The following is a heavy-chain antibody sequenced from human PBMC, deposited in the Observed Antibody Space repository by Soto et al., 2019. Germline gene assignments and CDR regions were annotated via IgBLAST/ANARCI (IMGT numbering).Heavy chain of an antibody. D-gene: IGHD4-17*01. CDR2: IYWDDDK. J-gene: IGHJ5*02. CDR3: SHRTTAVAWWFDP. Sequence: QITLKESGPTLVKPTQTLTLTCTFSGFSLTTSGVGVGWIRQPPGKALEWLALIYWDDDKRYSPSLKSRRTIITDTSKSHTVLTMPNMDPSDTAAYFCSHRTTAVAWWFDPWGQGTLVTVSS. V-gene: IGHV2-5*02. CDR1: GFSLTTSGVG.